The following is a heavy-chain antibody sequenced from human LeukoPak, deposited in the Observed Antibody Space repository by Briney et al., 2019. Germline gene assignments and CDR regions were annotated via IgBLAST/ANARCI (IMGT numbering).Heavy chain of an antibody. V-gene: IGHV1-24*01. CDR3: AIPLYGGAFDAFDI. CDR1: GYTLTELS. D-gene: IGHD3-16*01. CDR2: FDPEDGET. Sequence: ASVKVSCKVSGYTLTELSMHWVRQAPGKGLEWMGGFDPEDGETIYAQKFQGRVTMTEDTSTDTAYMELSSLRSEDTAVYYCAIPLYGGAFDAFDIWGQGTMVTVSS. J-gene: IGHJ3*02.